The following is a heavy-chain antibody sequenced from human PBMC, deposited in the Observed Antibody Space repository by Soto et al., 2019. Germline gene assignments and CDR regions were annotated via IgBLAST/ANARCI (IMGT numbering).Heavy chain of an antibody. J-gene: IGHJ3*01. CDR2: LYDLDGS. D-gene: IGHD1-1*01. CDR3: ATWNEREQACDV. Sequence: DVQLVESGGGLIQPGESLRLSCAAFGFTISGKKYVAWVRQAPGKGLEWVSALYDLDGSFYAASVKGRFTTSSDSSKTTVYLQMNDLRPDDTAVYYCATWNEREQACDVWGQGTTVTVSS. CDR1: GFTISGKKY. V-gene: IGHV3-53*01.